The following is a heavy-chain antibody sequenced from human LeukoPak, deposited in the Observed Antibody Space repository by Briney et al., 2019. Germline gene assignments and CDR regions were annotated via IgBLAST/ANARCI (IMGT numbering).Heavy chain of an antibody. V-gene: IGHV3-74*01. CDR3: ARERGYDDDYYYFYMDV. J-gene: IGHJ6*03. CDR2: IKDDGIHT. D-gene: IGHD5-12*01. Sequence: GGSLRLSCAASGFTFSSHWMHWVRQAPGKGLVWVSRIKDDGIHTNYADSVKGRFTISRNNAKNTLSLQMNSLRAEDTAVYYCARERGYDDDYYYFYMDVWGKGTTVTVSS. CDR1: GFTFSSHW.